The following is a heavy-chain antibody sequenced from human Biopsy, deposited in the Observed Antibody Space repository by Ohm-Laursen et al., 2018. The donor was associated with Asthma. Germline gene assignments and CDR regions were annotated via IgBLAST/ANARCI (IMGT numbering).Heavy chain of an antibody. CDR1: GGTFSSNS. CDR2: IIPIFGPT. D-gene: IGHD2-2*01. Sequence: SSVKVSCTASGGTFSSNSINWVRQAPGQGLEWMGRIIPIFGPTNYAQKFQGRVTISADDSTSTAYMELSSLSSEDTALYYCARGPEYVRSSGALDYWGQGTLVTVSS. J-gene: IGHJ4*02. CDR3: ARGPEYVRSSGALDY. V-gene: IGHV1-69*15.